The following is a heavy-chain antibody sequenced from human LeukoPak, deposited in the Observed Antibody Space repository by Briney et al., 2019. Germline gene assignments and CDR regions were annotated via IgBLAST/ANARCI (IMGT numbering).Heavy chain of an antibody. Sequence: GGSLRLSCAASGFTFSSYAMTWVRQAPGKGLEWVSGLSGSGGSTDYADSVKGRFTVSRDNSKNTLFLQMNSLRAEDTAIYYCAKERDYGPADYWGQGTLVTVSS. CDR1: GFTFSSYA. D-gene: IGHD4/OR15-4a*01. CDR3: AKERDYGPADY. J-gene: IGHJ4*02. CDR2: LSGSGGST. V-gene: IGHV3-23*01.